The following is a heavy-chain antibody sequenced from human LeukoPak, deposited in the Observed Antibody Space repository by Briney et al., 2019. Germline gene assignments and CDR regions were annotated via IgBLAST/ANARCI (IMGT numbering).Heavy chain of an antibody. CDR3: ARGITMVRGVEPFFDY. V-gene: IGHV3-20*04. J-gene: IGHJ4*02. D-gene: IGHD3-10*01. Sequence: GGSLRLSCAASGFTFDDYGMSWVRQAPGKGLEWVSGINWNGGSTGYADSVKGRFTISRGNAKNSLYLQMNSLRAEDTALYYCARGITMVRGVEPFFDYWGQGTLVTVSS. CDR2: INWNGGST. CDR1: GFTFDDYG.